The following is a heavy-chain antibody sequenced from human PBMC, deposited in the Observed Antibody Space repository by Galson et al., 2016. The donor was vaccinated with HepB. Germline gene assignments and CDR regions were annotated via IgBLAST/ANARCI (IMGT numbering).Heavy chain of an antibody. V-gene: IGHV4-59*01. D-gene: IGHD5-24*01. Sequence: SETLSLTCTVSGDSISGNYWNWIRQSPGKGLEWIGFIFHRGSTSYNPSLKSRFTISRDTSKNQVSLKVRSVTAADPAVYYCARDHHQRDDYNFIHYYGLDVWGQGTAVTVSS. CDR3: ARDHHQRDDYNFIHYYGLDV. CDR1: GDSISGNY. J-gene: IGHJ6*02. CDR2: IFHRGST.